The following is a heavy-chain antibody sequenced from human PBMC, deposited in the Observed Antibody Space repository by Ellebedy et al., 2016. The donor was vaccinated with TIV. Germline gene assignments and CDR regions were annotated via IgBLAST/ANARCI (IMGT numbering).Heavy chain of an antibody. CDR3: AREPNPTGIYFDF. J-gene: IGHJ4*02. CDR1: GYTLIDYG. Sequence: AASVKVSCKASGYTLIDYGISWARQAPGQGLEWMGWITAYNGNTHYAQKFLGRVALTTDSSTNTAYMELRSLRFDDTAVYYCAREPNPTGIYFDFWGQGTLVTVSS. D-gene: IGHD2-8*02. V-gene: IGHV1-18*01. CDR2: ITAYNGNT.